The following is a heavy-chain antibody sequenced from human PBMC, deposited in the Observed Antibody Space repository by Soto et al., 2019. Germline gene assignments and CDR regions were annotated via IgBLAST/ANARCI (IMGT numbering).Heavy chain of an antibody. V-gene: IGHV3-33*01. Sequence: QVQLVESAGGMVQPLRSLRLSCAASGFTFSSYGMHWVRQAPSKGLEWVAVIGYDGSDKYYADSVKGRFTIYRDTSKNALYLKRNSLRAEATAVYYCASDRYSSGWYDLDYWGQGTLVTVSS. CDR1: GFTFSSYG. J-gene: IGHJ4*02. CDR2: IGYDGSDK. CDR3: ASDRYSSGWYDLDY. D-gene: IGHD6-19*01.